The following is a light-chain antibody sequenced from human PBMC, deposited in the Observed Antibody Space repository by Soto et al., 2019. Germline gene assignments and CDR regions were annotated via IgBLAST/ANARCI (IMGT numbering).Light chain of an antibody. CDR1: QNINFY. CDR3: QQSYNTPT. Sequence: DIQMTQTPSSLSACVGDRVTITCRASQNINFYLNWFQQKPGKAPKVLIYAASSLQVGVPSRFSGSGSGTDFTLTISSLQPEDFATYFCQQSYNTPTFGGGTKVDIK. J-gene: IGKJ4*01. V-gene: IGKV1-39*01. CDR2: AAS.